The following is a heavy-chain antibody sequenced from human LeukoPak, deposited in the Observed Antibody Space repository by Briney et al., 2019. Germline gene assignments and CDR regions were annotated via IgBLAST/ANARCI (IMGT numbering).Heavy chain of an antibody. CDR2: IYYNGRP. Sequence: PSQTLSLTCSISGGSISSGGYYWSWIRQHPGKGLEWSGYIYYNGRPYYNPSFTSRVTISLDTSKNHFSLQLSSVTAADTAVYYCARGQYSGSWSYYFDYWGQGTQVTASS. J-gene: IGHJ4*02. D-gene: IGHD6-13*01. CDR3: ARGQYSGSWSYYFDY. CDR1: GGSISSGGYY. V-gene: IGHV4-31*03.